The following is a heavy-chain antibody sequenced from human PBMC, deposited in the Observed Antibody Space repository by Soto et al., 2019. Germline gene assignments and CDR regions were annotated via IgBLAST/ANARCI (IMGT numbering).Heavy chain of an antibody. CDR2: IYYSGST. CDR3: ARDIPHWNDWGRGSYFDY. V-gene: IGHV4-31*03. D-gene: IGHD1-1*01. Sequence: QVQLQESGPGLVKPSQTLSLTCTVSGGSISSGGYYWSWIRQHPGKGLEWIGYIYYSGSTYYNPSLKSRVTISVDTSKNQFSLKLSSVTAADTAVYYCARDIPHWNDWGRGSYFDYWGQGTLVTVSS. J-gene: IGHJ4*02. CDR1: GGSISSGGYY.